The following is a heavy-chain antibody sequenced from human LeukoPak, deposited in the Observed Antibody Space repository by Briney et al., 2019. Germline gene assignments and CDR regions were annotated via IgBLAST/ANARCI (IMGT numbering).Heavy chain of an antibody. Sequence: GESLKISCKASGYNFVNFWIHWVRQVPGKGLEWMGIIFPRDSETRYNPSFRGQVTISADKSISTAYLQWSSLKASDSAMYYCAMTRASRMLGPDYWGQGTLVTVSS. D-gene: IGHD3-16*01. CDR2: IFPRDSET. CDR3: AMTRASRMLGPDY. CDR1: GYNFVNFW. J-gene: IGHJ4*02. V-gene: IGHV5-51*01.